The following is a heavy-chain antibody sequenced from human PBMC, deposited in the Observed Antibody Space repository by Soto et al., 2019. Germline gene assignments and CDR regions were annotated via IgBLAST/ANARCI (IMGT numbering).Heavy chain of an antibody. CDR2: ISYDGSNK. D-gene: IGHD6-13*01. V-gene: IGHV3-30*18. Sequence: GGSLRLSCAASGFTFSSYGMHWVRQAPGKGLEWVAVISYDGSNKYYADSVKGRFTISRDNSKNTRFLQMNSLRAEDTAVYYCAKDLGGSWYYFDYWGQGTLVTVSS. CDR3: AKDLGGSWYYFDY. J-gene: IGHJ4*02. CDR1: GFTFSSYG.